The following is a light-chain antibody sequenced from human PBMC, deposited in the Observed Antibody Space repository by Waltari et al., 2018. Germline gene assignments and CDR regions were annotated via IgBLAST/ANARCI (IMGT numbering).Light chain of an antibody. CDR3: QVWHHTNDQEGV. CDR2: DDS. Sequence: YVLTQPPSVSVAPGQTARLTCGGYNIGGKSVHWYQQKPGQAPVLVVYDDSARPSGIPERFSGSNSGNTATLTITRVEAGYEADYYCQVWHHTNDQEGVFGGGTTLTV. V-gene: IGLV3-21*02. CDR1: NIGGKS. J-gene: IGLJ3*02.